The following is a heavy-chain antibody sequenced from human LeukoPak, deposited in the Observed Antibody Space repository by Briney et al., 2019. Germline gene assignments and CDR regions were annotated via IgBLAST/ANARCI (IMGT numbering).Heavy chain of an antibody. V-gene: IGHV4-38-2*02. J-gene: IGHJ6*03. CDR3: V. CDR2: IYHSGST. CDR1: GYSISSGYY. Sequence: SETLSLTCTVSGYSISSGYYWGWIRQPPGKGLEWIGSIYHSGSTYYNPSLKSRVTISVDTSKNQFSLSRISVTAADTAYYMDVWGKRTTVTGSS.